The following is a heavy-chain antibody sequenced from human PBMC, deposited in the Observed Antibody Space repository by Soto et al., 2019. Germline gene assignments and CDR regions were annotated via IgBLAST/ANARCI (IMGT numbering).Heavy chain of an antibody. CDR1: GLTFDDHA. D-gene: IGHD3-16*01. CDR3: ANDWVGGGLEYFYGVDV. CDR2: ISWNGGRT. V-gene: IGHV3-9*01. J-gene: IGHJ6*02. Sequence: PGGSLRLSCAASGLTFDDHAMHWVRQAPGKGLEWVSGISWNGGRTAYADSVKGRFTISRDNAKNSLYLQMNSLRVEDTALYYCANDWVGGGLEYFYGVDVWGHGTTVTVYS.